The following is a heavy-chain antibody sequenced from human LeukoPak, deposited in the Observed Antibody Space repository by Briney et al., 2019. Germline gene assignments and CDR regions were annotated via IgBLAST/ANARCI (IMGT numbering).Heavy chain of an antibody. J-gene: IGHJ4*02. D-gene: IGHD5-24*01. CDR3: ARGGKYLLYRRDGYNLKADY. CDR1: GFTVSSNY. CDR2: IYSGGST. V-gene: IGHV3-53*01. Sequence: GGSLRLSCAASGFTVSSNYMSWVRQAPGKGLEWVSIIYSGGSTFYADSVKGRFTISRDNSRNTVYLQMNSLRAEDTAVYYCARGGKYLLYRRDGYNLKADYWGQGTLVTVSS.